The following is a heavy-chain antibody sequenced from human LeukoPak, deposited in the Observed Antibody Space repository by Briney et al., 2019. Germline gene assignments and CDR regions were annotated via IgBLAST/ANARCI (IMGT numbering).Heavy chain of an antibody. J-gene: IGHJ4*02. CDR2: IIGSGGST. Sequence: GGSLRLSCAASGFTFSNYVMTWVRQAPGKGLEWVSAIIGSGGSTFYADSVKGRFTISRDNSKNTLYLQMNSLRAEDTATYYCAKDNSGYYYWGQGTLVTVS. CDR3: AKDNSGYYY. V-gene: IGHV3-23*01. D-gene: IGHD3-22*01. CDR1: GFTFSNYV.